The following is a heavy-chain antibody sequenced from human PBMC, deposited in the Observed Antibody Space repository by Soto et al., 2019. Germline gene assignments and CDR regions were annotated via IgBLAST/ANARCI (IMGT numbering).Heavy chain of an antibody. CDR3: ARLGYFEDSGYSYFDS. D-gene: IGHD3-22*01. Sequence: EVHLVESGGGLVRPGGSLRLSCGVSGFIVGRSYMTWVRQAPGKGLEWVSSLYSGGSSYYSDSVKGRFTISRDNSENTLSLQMNSLRAEDTAVYYCARLGYFEDSGYSYFDSWGHGTLVTVSS. J-gene: IGHJ5*01. CDR2: LYSGGSS. CDR1: GFIVGRSY. V-gene: IGHV3-53*01.